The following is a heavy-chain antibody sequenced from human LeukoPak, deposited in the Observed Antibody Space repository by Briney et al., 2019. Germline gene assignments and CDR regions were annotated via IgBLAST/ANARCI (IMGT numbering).Heavy chain of an antibody. CDR3: ARLRSKYWFDP. J-gene: IGHJ5*02. D-gene: IGHD4-11*01. Sequence: GGSLRLSCAASGFTFSSYEMNWVRQAPGKGLEWVSFITSSGNTMYYADSVKGRFTISRDNAKNSLYLQMNSLRADDTAVYYCARLRSKYWFDPWGQGTLVAVSS. CDR2: ITSSGNTM. V-gene: IGHV3-48*03. CDR1: GFTFSSYE.